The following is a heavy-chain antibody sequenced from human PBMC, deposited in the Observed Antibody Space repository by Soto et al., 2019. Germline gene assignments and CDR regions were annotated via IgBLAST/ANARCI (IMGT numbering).Heavy chain of an antibody. Sequence: EVQLVESGGDLVQPGGSLRLSCAASGFSFASSWMTWVRQAPGKGLEWVANIKQDGSKINYLDSVRGRFTVSRDNAKNSLYLEMNSLRAEDTALYYCARAVSPGSSSLYLDAFDIWGQGTMVTVSS. V-gene: IGHV3-7*05. J-gene: IGHJ3*02. D-gene: IGHD6-13*01. CDR1: GFSFASSW. CDR3: ARAVSPGSSSLYLDAFDI. CDR2: IKQDGSKI.